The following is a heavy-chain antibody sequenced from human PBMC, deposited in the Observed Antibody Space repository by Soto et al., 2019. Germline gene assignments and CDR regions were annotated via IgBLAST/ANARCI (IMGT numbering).Heavy chain of an antibody. V-gene: IGHV4-39*01. CDR2: IYYTEKA. Sequence: SETLSLTCTVSGGSISSSSYYWGWIRQPPGKGLEWIGSIYYTEKAYYNPSLKSRVSVLMDTSKNEFSLRLSSVTAADTAVYYCARYNPASTVFGMVISLRYWGHGTLVTVSS. CDR3: ARYNPASTVFGMVISLRY. J-gene: IGHJ4*01. D-gene: IGHD3-3*01. CDR1: GGSISSSSYY.